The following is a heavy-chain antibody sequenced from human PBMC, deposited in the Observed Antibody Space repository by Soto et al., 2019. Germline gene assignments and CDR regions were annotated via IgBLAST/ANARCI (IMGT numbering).Heavy chain of an antibody. CDR2: IKEDGSEK. J-gene: IGHJ4*02. V-gene: IGHV3-7*05. Sequence: GGSLRLSCAASGFTFSSHWMTWVRQAPGKGLEWVANIKEDGSEKNYVDSVKGRFIISRDNAKNSVDLQMNSLRAEDTAVYYCARGKYRSAFWGQGTQVTVSS. CDR3: ARGKYRSAF. CDR1: GFTFSSHW. D-gene: IGHD6-19*01.